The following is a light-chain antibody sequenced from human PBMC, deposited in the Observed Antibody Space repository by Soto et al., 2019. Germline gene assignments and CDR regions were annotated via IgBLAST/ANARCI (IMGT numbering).Light chain of an antibody. CDR3: MQSTQLPPT. CDR1: QSLLHITGETF. J-gene: IGKJ5*01. CDR2: EVS. V-gene: IGKV2D-29*02. Sequence: DVVMTQSPLSLSVTPGQPASISCKSSQSLLHITGETFLFWYLQKPGQSPQLLIYEVSTRVSGVPDRFRGSESGTDFTLEISRVETDYVSIYYCMQSTQLPPTFGQGTRLEIE.